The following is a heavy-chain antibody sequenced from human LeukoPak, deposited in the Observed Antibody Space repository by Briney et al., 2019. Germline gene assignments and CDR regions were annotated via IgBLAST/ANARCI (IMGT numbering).Heavy chain of an antibody. J-gene: IGHJ6*04. CDR1: GFTFSSYW. V-gene: IGHV3-7*01. D-gene: IGHD3-10*02. CDR2: IKQDGSEK. CDR3: AELGITMIGGV. Sequence: GGSLRLSCAASGFTFSSYWMSWVRQAPGKGLEWMANIKQDGSEKYYVDSVKGRFTISRDNAKNSLYLQMNSLRAEDTAVYYCAELGITMIGGVWGKGTTVTISS.